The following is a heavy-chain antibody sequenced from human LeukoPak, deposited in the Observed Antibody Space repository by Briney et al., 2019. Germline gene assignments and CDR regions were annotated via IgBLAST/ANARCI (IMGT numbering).Heavy chain of an antibody. CDR2: MYYSGST. J-gene: IGHJ5*02. CDR3: ARPYYYDSRIDP. Sequence: KPSQTLSLTCTVSGGSISSGDYYWSWIPQPPGKGLEWIAYMYYSGSTYYNPSLKSRVTMSADTSKNQLSLKLSSVTAADTAVYYCARPYYYDSRIDPWGQGILVTVSS. CDR1: GGSISSGDYY. D-gene: IGHD3-22*01. V-gene: IGHV4-30-4*01.